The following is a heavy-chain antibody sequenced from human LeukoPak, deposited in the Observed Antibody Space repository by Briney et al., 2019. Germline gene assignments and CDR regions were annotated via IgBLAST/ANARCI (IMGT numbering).Heavy chain of an antibody. J-gene: IGHJ6*02. Sequence: SETLSLTCTVSGGSISSGSYYWSWIRQPAGKGLEWIGRIYTSGSTNYNPSLKSRVTISVDTSKNQFSLKLSSVTAADTAVYYCARGWRQTIFAYGMDVWGQGITVTVSS. D-gene: IGHD3-3*01. CDR1: GGSISSGSYY. V-gene: IGHV4-61*02. CDR2: IYTSGST. CDR3: ARGWRQTIFAYGMDV.